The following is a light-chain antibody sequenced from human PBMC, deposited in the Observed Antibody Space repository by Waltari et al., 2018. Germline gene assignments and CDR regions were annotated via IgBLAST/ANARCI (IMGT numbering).Light chain of an antibody. CDR2: GAT. V-gene: IGLV2-23*01. CDR1: STDLASYYF. J-gene: IGLJ1*01. CDR3: CSYTGSSSSYG. Sequence: QSALSQPASVSGSPGQSLTITCTGASTDLASYYFVAWYQHNPNRAPKLIIYGATKRPSGISHRFSGAKSGATASLRISGLQADDEADYYCCSYTGSSSSYGCGGGTKVTVL.